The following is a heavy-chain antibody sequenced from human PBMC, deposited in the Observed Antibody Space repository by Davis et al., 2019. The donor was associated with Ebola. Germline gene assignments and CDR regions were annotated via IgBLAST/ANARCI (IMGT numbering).Heavy chain of an antibody. CDR3: ARAYSNYPWWNWFDP. Sequence: AASVKVSCKASGYTFTSYDINWVRQATGQGLEWMGITNPSGGSTSYAQKFQGRVTMTRDTSTSTVYMELSSLRSEDTAVYYCARAYSNYPWWNWFDPWGQGTLVTVSS. CDR1: GYTFTSYD. D-gene: IGHD4-11*01. CDR2: TNPSGGST. J-gene: IGHJ5*02. V-gene: IGHV1-46*01.